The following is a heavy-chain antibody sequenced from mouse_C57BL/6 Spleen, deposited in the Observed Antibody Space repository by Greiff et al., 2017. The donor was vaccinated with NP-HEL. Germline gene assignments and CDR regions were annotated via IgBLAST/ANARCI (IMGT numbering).Heavy chain of an antibody. D-gene: IGHD2-1*01. Sequence: EVKLVESGGGLVKPGGSLKLSCAASGFTFSSYAMSWVRQTPEKRLEWVATISDGGSYAYYPANVKGRFTISRDNAKNNLYLQMSHLKSEDTAMYYCARDDYGNYAFAYWGQGTLVTVSA. CDR3: ARDDYGNYAFAY. V-gene: IGHV5-4*01. J-gene: IGHJ3*01. CDR1: GFTFSSYA. CDR2: ISDGGSYA.